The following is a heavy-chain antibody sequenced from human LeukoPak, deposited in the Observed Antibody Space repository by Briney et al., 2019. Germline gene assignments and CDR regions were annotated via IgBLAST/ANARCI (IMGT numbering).Heavy chain of an antibody. J-gene: IGHJ4*02. D-gene: IGHD3-22*01. V-gene: IGHV3-23*01. CDR1: GFTFSSYA. CDR2: ISGSGGST. Sequence: PGGSLRLSCAASGFTFSSYAMSWVRQAPGKGLEWVSAISGSGGSTYYADSVKGRFTISGDNSKNTLYLQMNSLRAEDTAVYYCAKVVGGYYYDSSGYFDYWGQGTLVTVSS. CDR3: AKVVGGYYYDSSGYFDY.